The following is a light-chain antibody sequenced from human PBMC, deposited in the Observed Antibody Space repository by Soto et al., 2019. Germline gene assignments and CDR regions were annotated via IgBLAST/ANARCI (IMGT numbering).Light chain of an antibody. CDR2: EVN. J-gene: IGLJ2*01. CDR1: ISDIGGYNY. V-gene: IGLV2-14*01. CDR3: SCSSYTTYFVV. Sequence: QSALTQPAAVSGSPGQSITISCTGTISDIGGYNYVSWYQQYPGKAPKLMIYEVNYRSSGVSDRFSGSKSGNTASLTISVLQAEDEADYYFSCSSYTTYFVVFGGGTKLTVL.